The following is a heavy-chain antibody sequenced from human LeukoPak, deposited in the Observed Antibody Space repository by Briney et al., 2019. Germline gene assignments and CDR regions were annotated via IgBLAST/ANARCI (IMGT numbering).Heavy chain of an antibody. V-gene: IGHV4-59*01. CDR2: IYYSGST. Sequence: SETLSLTCTVSGGSISSYYWSWIRQPPGKGLEWIGYIYYSGSTNYNPSLKGRVTISVDTSKNQFSLKLSSVTAADTAVYYCARAYGDYFDYWGQGTLVTVSS. CDR1: GGSISSYY. J-gene: IGHJ4*02. D-gene: IGHD4-17*01. CDR3: ARAYGDYFDY.